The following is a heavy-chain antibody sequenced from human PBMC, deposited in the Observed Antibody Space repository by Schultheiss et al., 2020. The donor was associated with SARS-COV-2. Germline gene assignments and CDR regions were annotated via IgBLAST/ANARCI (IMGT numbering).Heavy chain of an antibody. CDR1: GGSISSGSYY. Sequence: SETLSLTCTVSGGSISSGSYYWSWIRQPPGKGLEWIGEINHSGSTNYNPSLKSRVTISVDTSKNQFSLKLSSVTAADTAVYYCARARLIYFDYWGQGTLVTVSS. D-gene: IGHD3-16*01. CDR3: ARARLIYFDY. V-gene: IGHV4-39*07. CDR2: INHSGST. J-gene: IGHJ4*02.